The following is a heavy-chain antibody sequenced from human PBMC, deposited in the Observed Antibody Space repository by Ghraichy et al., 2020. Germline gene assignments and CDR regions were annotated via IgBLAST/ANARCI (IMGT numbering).Heavy chain of an antibody. CDR1: GGSVSSGSYY. J-gene: IGHJ2*01. Sequence: SETLSLTCTVSGGSVSSGSYYWSWIRQPPGKGLEWIGYIYYSGSTNYKPSLKSRVTISVDTSKNQFSLKLSSLTVADTAVYYFASRKGGSYYGYFDLWGRGTLVTVSS. D-gene: IGHD1-26*01. CDR2: IYYSGST. V-gene: IGHV4-61*01. CDR3: ASRKGGSYYGYFDL.